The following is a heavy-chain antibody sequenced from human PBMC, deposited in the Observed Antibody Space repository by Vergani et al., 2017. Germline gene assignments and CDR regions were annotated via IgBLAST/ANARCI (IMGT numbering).Heavy chain of an antibody. J-gene: IGHJ4*02. Sequence: EVQLVESGGGLVQPGGSLKLSCAASGFTFSGSAMHWVRQASGKGLEWVGRIRSKANSYATAYAASVKGRFTISRDDSKNTLYLQMNSLRAEDTAVYYCAREYSSGWGYWGQGTLVTVSS. CDR3: AREYSSGWGY. CDR1: GFTFSGSA. CDR2: IRSKANSYAT. V-gene: IGHV3-73*02. D-gene: IGHD6-19*01.